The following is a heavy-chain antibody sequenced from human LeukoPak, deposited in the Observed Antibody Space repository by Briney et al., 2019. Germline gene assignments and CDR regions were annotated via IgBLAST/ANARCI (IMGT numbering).Heavy chain of an antibody. V-gene: IGHV3-30*03. D-gene: IGHD3-22*01. CDR2: ISYDGSSK. CDR3: ARETYRYYDSSGYYYGKGGAFDI. CDR1: GFSFSSYG. J-gene: IGHJ3*02. Sequence: GGSLRLSCVVSGFSFSSYGMHWVRQAPGKGLEWVAVISYDGSSKYYADSVKGRFTISRDNSKNTLYLQMNSLRAEDTAVYYCARETYRYYDSSGYYYGKGGAFDIWGQGTMVTVSS.